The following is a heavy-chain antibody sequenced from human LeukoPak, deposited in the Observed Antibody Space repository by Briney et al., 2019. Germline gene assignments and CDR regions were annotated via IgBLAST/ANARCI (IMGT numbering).Heavy chain of an antibody. CDR3: ARDGDYDSLLFRRAYAFDI. J-gene: IGHJ3*02. V-gene: IGHV3-21*01. Sequence: GGSLRLSCAASGLTFSSYSMNWVRQAPGKGLEWVSSISTTSNYIYYADSVKGRFTISRDNAKNSLYLQMSSLRAEDTALYYCARDGDYDSLLFRRAYAFDIWGQGTMVTVSS. CDR2: ISTTSNYI. CDR1: GLTFSSYS. D-gene: IGHD4-17*01.